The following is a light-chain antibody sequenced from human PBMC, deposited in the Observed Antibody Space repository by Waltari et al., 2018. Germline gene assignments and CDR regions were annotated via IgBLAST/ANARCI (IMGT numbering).Light chain of an antibody. CDR3: VAWDDGMSLL. J-gene: IGLJ3*02. CDR2: KNS. CDR1: KSNIGSNF. V-gene: IGLV1-47*01. Sequence: QSVLTQPPSASGAPGQRVTISCSGSKSNIGSNFVSWYQQFPGTAPKLLLYKNSQRPSGSPGRFSGSKAGTSASLGISGLRSEDEADYYCVAWDDGMSLLFGGWTKVTVL.